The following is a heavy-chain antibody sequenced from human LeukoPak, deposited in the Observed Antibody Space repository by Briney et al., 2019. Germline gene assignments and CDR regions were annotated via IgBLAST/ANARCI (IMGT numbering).Heavy chain of an antibody. CDR1: GGSFSSYY. CDR2: IFDSGST. CDR3: ARERYYGSGLAFDY. J-gene: IGHJ4*02. D-gene: IGHD3-10*01. Sequence: SETLSLTCSASGGSFSSYYWTWIRQPPGKGLEYIGYIFDSGSTNYNPSLESRVTISVDPSKNQFSLKVTSVTAADTAVYYCARERYYGSGLAFDYWGQGTLVTVSS. V-gene: IGHV4-59*12.